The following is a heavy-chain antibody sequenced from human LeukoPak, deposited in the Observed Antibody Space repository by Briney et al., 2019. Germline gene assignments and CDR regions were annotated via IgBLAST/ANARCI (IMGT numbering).Heavy chain of an antibody. D-gene: IGHD3-9*01. Sequence: SGTLSLTCTVSDGSISTNIYHWGWIRQPPGKGLEWIGSIYYSGSTYYNPSLKSRVTISVDTSKNQFSLKLSSVTAADTAVYYCARGYDILTGYRAPFDYWGQGTLVTVSS. CDR1: DGSISTNIYH. J-gene: IGHJ4*02. CDR3: ARGYDILTGYRAPFDY. CDR2: IYYSGST. V-gene: IGHV4-39*07.